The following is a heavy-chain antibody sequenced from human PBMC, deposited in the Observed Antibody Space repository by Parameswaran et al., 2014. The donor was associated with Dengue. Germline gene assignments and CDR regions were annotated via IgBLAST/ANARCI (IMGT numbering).Heavy chain of an antibody. CDR2: IVPVFGTT. CDR3: ARADALDPMRPRFFFDH. Sequence: WVRQAPGQGLEWIGTIVPVFGTTKFAQSFQGRVTLTAAASTNTADMELSSLRSEDTAVYYCARADALDPMRPRFFFDHWGPGTLVTVSS. J-gene: IGHJ4*02. D-gene: IGHD3-3*01. V-gene: IGHV1-69*15.